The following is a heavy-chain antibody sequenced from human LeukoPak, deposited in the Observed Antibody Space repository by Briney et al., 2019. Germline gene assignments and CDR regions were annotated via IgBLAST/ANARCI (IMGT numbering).Heavy chain of an antibody. Sequence: SETLSLTCAVYGGSFSGYYWSWIRQSPGKGLEWIGETYHSGSTNYNSSLKSRVTISLDTSKNQFSLKLSSVTAADTAVYYCARGRRIVVVLGAARTHRDYYMDVWGKGTTVTVSS. CDR3: ARGRRIVVVLGAARTHRDYYMDV. CDR1: GGSFSGYY. V-gene: IGHV4-34*01. J-gene: IGHJ6*03. D-gene: IGHD2-15*01. CDR2: TYHSGST.